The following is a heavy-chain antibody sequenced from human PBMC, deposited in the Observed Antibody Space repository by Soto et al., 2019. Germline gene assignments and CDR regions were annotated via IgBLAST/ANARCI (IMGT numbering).Heavy chain of an antibody. D-gene: IGHD5-18*01. Sequence: QVQLVQSGSEVKKPGSSVKVSCKASGGSFSSNPISWVRQAPGQGLEWMAGIIPIFATVHYAQKFQGRVTITADESTITPYMQLTSLRSEDTAVYFCARGGRAYISAPRYYFEYWGQGTLVTVS. CDR3: ARGGRAYISAPRYYFEY. V-gene: IGHV1-69*01. J-gene: IGHJ4*02. CDR2: IIPIFATV. CDR1: GGSFSSNP.